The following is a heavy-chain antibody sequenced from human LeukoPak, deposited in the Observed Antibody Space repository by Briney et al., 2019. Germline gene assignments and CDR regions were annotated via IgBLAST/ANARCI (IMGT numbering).Heavy chain of an antibody. Sequence: GGSLRLSCAASGFTFSSFWMTWVRQAPGKGLEWVANIKQDGTEKHYVDSVKGRFTISRDNAKNSLYLQMNSLRAEDTAVYYCARESSSWYGADYWGQGTLVTVSS. CDR2: IKQDGTEK. CDR1: GFTFSSFW. J-gene: IGHJ4*02. CDR3: ARESSSWYGADY. D-gene: IGHD6-13*01. V-gene: IGHV3-7*01.